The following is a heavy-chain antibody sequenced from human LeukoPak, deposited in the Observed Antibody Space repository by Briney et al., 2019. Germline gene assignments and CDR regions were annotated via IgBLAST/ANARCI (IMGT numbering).Heavy chain of an antibody. Sequence: GGSLRLSCAASGFTFSDYYMSWIRQAPGKGLEWVSYISSSGTIYYADSVKGRFTISRDNAKNSLYLQMNSLRAEDTAVYYCASSRRSEWLPYGGYWGQGTLVTVSS. CDR1: GFTFSDYY. J-gene: IGHJ4*02. CDR3: ASSRRSEWLPYGGY. D-gene: IGHD3-3*01. CDR2: ISSSGTI. V-gene: IGHV3-11*01.